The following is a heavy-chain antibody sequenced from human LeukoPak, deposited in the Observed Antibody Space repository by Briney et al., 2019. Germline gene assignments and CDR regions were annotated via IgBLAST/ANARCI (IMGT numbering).Heavy chain of an antibody. J-gene: IGHJ4*02. CDR2: IKQDGSEK. Sequence: GGSLRLSCAASGFTFSIYWMSWVRQAPGKGLELVANIKQDGSEKYYVDSVKGRFTISRDNAKNSLYLQMNSLRAEDTAVYYCARMGLYTSSWPLGYWGQGTLVTVSS. V-gene: IGHV3-7*01. D-gene: IGHD6-13*01. CDR1: GFTFSIYW. CDR3: ARMGLYTSSWPLGY.